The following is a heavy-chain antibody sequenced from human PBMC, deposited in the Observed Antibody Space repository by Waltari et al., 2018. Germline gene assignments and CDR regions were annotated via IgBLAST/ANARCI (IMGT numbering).Heavy chain of an antibody. J-gene: IGHJ4*02. D-gene: IGHD3-16*01. Sequence: EVQLVETGGGLIQPGGSLRLSCVASGFTVENNYMSWVRQAPGKGLEWVSTIHSGGNTYYADSVKGRFTISRDNSKNTLNLQMNSLRAADTAMYYCARAGRDSGVYYDYFDFWGQGTLVTVSS. V-gene: IGHV3-53*02. CDR3: ARAGRDSGVYYDYFDF. CDR1: GFTVENNY. CDR2: IHSGGNT.